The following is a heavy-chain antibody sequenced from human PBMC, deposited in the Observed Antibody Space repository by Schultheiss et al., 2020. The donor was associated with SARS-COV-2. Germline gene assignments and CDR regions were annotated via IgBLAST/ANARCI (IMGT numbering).Heavy chain of an antibody. CDR2: ISGSGGST. Sequence: GGSLRLSCAASGFTVSSNYMSWVRQAPGKGLEWVSAISGSGGSTYYADSVKGRFTISRDNSKNTLYLQMNSLRAEDTAVYYCASGPIAARPTVWGQGTLVTVSS. CDR1: GFTVSSNY. J-gene: IGHJ4*02. V-gene: IGHV3-23*01. CDR3: ASGPIAARPTV. D-gene: IGHD6-6*01.